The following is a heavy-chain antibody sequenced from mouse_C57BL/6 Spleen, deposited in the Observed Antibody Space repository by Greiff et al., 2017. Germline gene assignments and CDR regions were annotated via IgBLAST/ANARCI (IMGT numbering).Heavy chain of an antibody. D-gene: IGHD1-1*01. Sequence: VHLVESGAELVRPGTSVKVSCKASGYAFTNYLIEWVKQRPGQGLEWIGVINPGSGGTNYNEKFKGKATLTADKSSSTAYMQLSSLTSEDSAVYFCARGTTVVRYYFDYWGQGTTLTVSS. CDR1: GYAFTNYL. J-gene: IGHJ2*01. V-gene: IGHV1-54*01. CDR2: INPGSGGT. CDR3: ARGTTVVRYYFDY.